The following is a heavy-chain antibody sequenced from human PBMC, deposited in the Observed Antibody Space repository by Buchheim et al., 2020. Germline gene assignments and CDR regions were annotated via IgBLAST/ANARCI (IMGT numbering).Heavy chain of an antibody. CDR3: ARDWGWNCEY. V-gene: IGHV3-30-3*01. CDR2: LSYDGTIK. Sequence: QVQLVESGGGVVQPGTSLRLSCAASGFTFNNYAMHWVRQAPGKGLEWVAVLSYDGTIKYYAESVKGRFPIPRDNSKSTLYLQMNSLRIEDTAVYFCARDWGWNCEYWGQGTL. D-gene: IGHD1-1*01. CDR1: GFTFNNYA. J-gene: IGHJ4*02.